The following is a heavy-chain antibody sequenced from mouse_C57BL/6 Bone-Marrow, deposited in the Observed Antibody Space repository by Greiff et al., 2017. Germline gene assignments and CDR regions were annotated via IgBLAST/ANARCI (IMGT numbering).Heavy chain of an antibody. CDR2: IDPSDSYT. V-gene: IGHV1-59*01. CDR3: AKPHYYGSSYWDY. CDR1: GYTFTSYW. D-gene: IGHD1-1*01. Sequence: QVQLQQPGAELVRPGTSVKLSCKASGYTFTSYWMHWVKQRPGPGLEWIGVIDPSDSYTTYNQKFKGKATLTVDTSSSTAYMQLSSLTSEDSAVYYGAKPHYYGSSYWDYWGQGTTLTVSS. J-gene: IGHJ2*01.